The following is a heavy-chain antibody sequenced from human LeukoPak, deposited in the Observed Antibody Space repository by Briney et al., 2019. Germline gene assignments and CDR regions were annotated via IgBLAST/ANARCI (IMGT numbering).Heavy chain of an antibody. CDR2: ISAYNGNT. CDR3: ARGMRKLWLRYYFDY. CDR1: GYTFTSYG. D-gene: IGHD5-18*01. J-gene: IGHJ4*02. Sequence: ASVKVSCKASGYTFTSYGISWVRQAPGQGLEWMGWISAYNGNTNYAQKLQGRVTMTTDTSTSTAYMELSSLRSEDTAVYYCARGMRKLWLRYYFDYWGQGTLVTVSS. V-gene: IGHV1-18*01.